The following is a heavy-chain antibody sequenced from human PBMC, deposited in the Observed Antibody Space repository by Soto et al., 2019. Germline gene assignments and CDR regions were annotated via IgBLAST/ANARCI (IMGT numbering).Heavy chain of an antibody. V-gene: IGHV4-34*01. Sequence: SQTLSLTCAVYGGSFSGYYWSWIRQPPGKGLEWIGEINHSGSTNYNPSLKSRVTISVDTSKNQFSLKLSSVTAADTAVYYCASRGTGGYCTNGVCSIVATTYLDYWGQGTLVTVSS. CDR3: ASRGTGGYCTNGVCSIVATTYLDY. CDR2: INHSGST. J-gene: IGHJ4*02. CDR1: GGSFSGYY. D-gene: IGHD2-8*01.